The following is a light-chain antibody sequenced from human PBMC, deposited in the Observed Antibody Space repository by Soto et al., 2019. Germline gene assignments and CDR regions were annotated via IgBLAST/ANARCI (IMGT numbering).Light chain of an antibody. Sequence: EIVLTQSPGTLSLSPGERATLSCRASQSVTSNYLAWYQQKPGQAPRLLIFGASSRATGIPDKFSGSGSGTDFTLTISRLEPDDFAVYYCQHYGGPSWTFGQGTQVEIK. CDR1: QSVTSNY. CDR3: QHYGGPSWT. J-gene: IGKJ1*01. CDR2: GAS. V-gene: IGKV3-20*01.